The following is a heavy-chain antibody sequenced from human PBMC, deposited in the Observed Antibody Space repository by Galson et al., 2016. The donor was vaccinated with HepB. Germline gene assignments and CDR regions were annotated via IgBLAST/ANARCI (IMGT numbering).Heavy chain of an antibody. CDR2: IDQDGNEE. CDR3: ARTDSNFFDY. Sequence: SLRLSCAASGFTFSNYWMSWVRQAPGRGLEWVANIDQDGNEEYYVDSLKGRFTISRDNAKNSLYLQMNSLRAEDTAVYYCARTDSNFFDYWGQGTLVTVSS. D-gene: IGHD4-11*01. CDR1: GFTFSNYW. J-gene: IGHJ4*02. V-gene: IGHV3-7*01.